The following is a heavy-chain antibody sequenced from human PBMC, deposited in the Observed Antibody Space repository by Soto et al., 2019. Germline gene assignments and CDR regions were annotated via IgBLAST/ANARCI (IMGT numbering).Heavy chain of an antibody. CDR1: VYSFTTYW. CDR2: IYPGDSYT. D-gene: IGHD1-26*01. Sequence: PXESVKISCKCSVYSFTTYWIGWVRQMPGKGLEWMGIIYPGDSYTRYSPSFQGQVTISADKSISTAYLQWNSLKASDTAMYYCARQAVGASYFDYWGQGTLVTVSS. V-gene: IGHV5-51*01. J-gene: IGHJ4*02. CDR3: ARQAVGASYFDY.